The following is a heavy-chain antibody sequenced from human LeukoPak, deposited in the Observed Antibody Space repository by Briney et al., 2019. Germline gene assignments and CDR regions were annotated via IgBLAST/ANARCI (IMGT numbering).Heavy chain of an antibody. D-gene: IGHD3-16*01. J-gene: IGHJ2*01. V-gene: IGHV3-9*03. CDR2: ISWNSGSI. CDR1: GFTFDDYT. Sequence: GGSLRLSCAASGFTFDDYTMHWVRQAPGKGLEWVSGISWNSGSIGYADSVKGRFTISRDNAKNSLYLQMNSLRAEDMALYYCARATVTTFGMGFDLWGRGTLVTVSS. CDR3: ARATVTTFGMGFDL.